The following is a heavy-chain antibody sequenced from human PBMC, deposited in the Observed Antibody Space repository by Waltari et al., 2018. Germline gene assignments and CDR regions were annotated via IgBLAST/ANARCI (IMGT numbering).Heavy chain of an antibody. CDR3: ARDRGRGLYLDS. J-gene: IGHJ4*02. Sequence: QVQLQESGPGLVKPSGTLSLTCGVSGDSMSGTYWWSWVRQPPGKGLEWIGQVHRSGRTNYTPPLESRVTVSIDTFNSQFSLEVTSATAADTALYFCARDRGRGLYLDSWGRGILVTVSP. D-gene: IGHD2-15*01. CDR1: GDSMSGTYW. V-gene: IGHV4-4*02. CDR2: VHRSGRT.